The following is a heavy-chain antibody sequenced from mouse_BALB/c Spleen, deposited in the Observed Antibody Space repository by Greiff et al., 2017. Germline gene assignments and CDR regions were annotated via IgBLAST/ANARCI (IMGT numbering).Heavy chain of an antibody. CDR1: GFTFNTYA. CDR3: VRQYGNYDFDV. J-gene: IGHJ1*01. Sequence: EVQLHESGGGLVQPKGSLKLSCAASGFTFNTYAMNWVRQAPGKGLEWVARIRSKSNNYATYYADSVKDRFTISRDDSQSMLYLQMNNLKTEDTAMYYCVRQYGNYDFDVWGAGTTVTVSS. V-gene: IGHV10-1*02. CDR2: IRSKSNNYAT. D-gene: IGHD2-1*01.